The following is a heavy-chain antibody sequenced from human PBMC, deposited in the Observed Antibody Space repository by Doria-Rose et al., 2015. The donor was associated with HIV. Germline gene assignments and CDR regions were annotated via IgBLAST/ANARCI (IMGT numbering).Heavy chain of an antibody. Sequence: VQLVESGAEVKKPGASVTVSCKTSGYTFSAYAIHWVRQAPGQRLEWMGWLNVGNGDTGYSQKFQDRVTITSDTSANTGYMALSSLRSEDTAVYYCARIHSLSSSSLGHWGQGTLVTVSS. V-gene: IGHV1-3*01. CDR3: ARIHSLSSSSLGH. J-gene: IGHJ4*02. D-gene: IGHD6-13*01. CDR1: GYTFSAYA. CDR2: LNVGNGDT.